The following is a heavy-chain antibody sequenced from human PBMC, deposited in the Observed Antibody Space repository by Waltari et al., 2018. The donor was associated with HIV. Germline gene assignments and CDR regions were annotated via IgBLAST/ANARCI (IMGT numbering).Heavy chain of an antibody. CDR1: GGSFSGYY. CDR3: ARGLFDYGDYGSLYYYYGMDV. D-gene: IGHD4-17*01. J-gene: IGHJ6*02. Sequence: GGSFSGYYWSWIRQPPGKGLEWIGEINHSGSTNYNPSLKSRVTISVDTSKNQFSLKLSSVTAADTAVYYCARGLFDYGDYGSLYYYYGMDVWGQGTTVTVSS. CDR2: INHSGST. V-gene: IGHV4-34*01.